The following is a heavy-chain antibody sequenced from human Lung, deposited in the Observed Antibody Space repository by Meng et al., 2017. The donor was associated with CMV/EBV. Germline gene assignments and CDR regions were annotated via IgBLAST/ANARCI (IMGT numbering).Heavy chain of an antibody. CDR1: GYTFTNYD. J-gene: IGHJ5*02. CDR2: INPSAGST. V-gene: IGHV1-46*01. D-gene: IGHD1-14*01. Sequence: SCRASGYTFTNYDINWVRQATGQGLDWMGIINPSAGSTTYAQKFQGRVTMTRDTSTATVYMELSSLRSDDTAVYYCARGPDLNWFDPWGQGTLVTVSS. CDR3: ARGPDLNWFDP.